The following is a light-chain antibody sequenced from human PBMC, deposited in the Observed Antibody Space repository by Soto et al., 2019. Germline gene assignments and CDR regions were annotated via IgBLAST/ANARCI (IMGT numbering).Light chain of an antibody. CDR1: QTISSW. J-gene: IGKJ5*01. CDR3: QQSYTSRIT. Sequence: DIQITQSPSTLSSSVLERFSITCRASQTISSWLAWYQQKPGKAPKLLIYVAFTLESGVPSRFSGSGSGTEFTLTVSSLQPEDFATYYCQQSYTSRITFGLGTRLEIK. CDR2: VAF. V-gene: IGKV1-5*01.